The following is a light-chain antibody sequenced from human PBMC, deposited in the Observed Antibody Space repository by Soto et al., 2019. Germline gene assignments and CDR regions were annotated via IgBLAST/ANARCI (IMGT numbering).Light chain of an antibody. CDR1: EGIRVA. CDR3: LQQNRYPQT. J-gene: IGKJ1*01. Sequence: DIQMTKSPSSLSASVGDRVTITCRESEGIRVALGGYQQKPGKAPKRLIYAASSLHSGVPSWFSGSGSGTEFTLTFSSLQTDDFATYYGLQQNRYPQTLGQGTKVEIK. V-gene: IGKV1-17*01. CDR2: AAS.